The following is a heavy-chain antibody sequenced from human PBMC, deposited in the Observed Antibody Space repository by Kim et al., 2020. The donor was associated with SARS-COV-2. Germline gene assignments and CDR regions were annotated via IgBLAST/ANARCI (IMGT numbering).Heavy chain of an antibody. CDR2: IKQDGSDK. D-gene: IGHD7-27*01. J-gene: IGHJ4*02. CDR1: GFTFSSYW. CDR3: ATTGACFF. Sequence: GGSLRLSCAASGFTFSSYWMTWVRQAPGKGLEWVASIKQDGSDKYYVDSVKGRFTISRDNAKNSLFLQMNSLRAEDTAIYYCATTGACFFWGQGALVTVS. V-gene: IGHV3-7*01.